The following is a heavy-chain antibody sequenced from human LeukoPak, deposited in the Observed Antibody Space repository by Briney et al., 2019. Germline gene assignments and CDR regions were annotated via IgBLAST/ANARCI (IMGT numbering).Heavy chain of an antibody. CDR3: ARHDSTYQLTTCFDY. J-gene: IGHJ4*02. D-gene: IGHD2-2*01. Sequence: SETLCLTCAVSGYSISSGYYWGWIRQPPGKGLEWIGSIYHSGSTYYNPSLKSRVTISVDTSKNQFSLKLSSVTAADTAVYYCARHDSTYQLTTCFDYWGQGTLVTVSS. V-gene: IGHV4-38-2*01. CDR2: IYHSGST. CDR1: GYSISSGYY.